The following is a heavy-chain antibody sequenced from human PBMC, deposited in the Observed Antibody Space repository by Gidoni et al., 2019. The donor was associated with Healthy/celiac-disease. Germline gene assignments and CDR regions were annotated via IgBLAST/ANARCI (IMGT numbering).Heavy chain of an antibody. Sequence: QVQLQESGPGLVKPSQTLSLTCTVSGGSLSSGGYYCSWLRQHPGKGLEWIGYIYYSGSTYYNPSLKSRVTISVDTSKNQFSLKLSSVTAADTAVYYCARATQMEYYYDSSGSKEFFDYWGQGTLVTVSS. CDR2: IYYSGST. J-gene: IGHJ4*02. CDR1: GGSLSSGGYY. V-gene: IGHV4-31*03. CDR3: ARATQMEYYYDSSGSKEFFDY. D-gene: IGHD3-22*01.